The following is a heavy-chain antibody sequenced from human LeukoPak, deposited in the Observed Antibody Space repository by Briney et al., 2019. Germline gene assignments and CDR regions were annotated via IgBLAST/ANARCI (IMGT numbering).Heavy chain of an antibody. V-gene: IGHV1-46*01. J-gene: IGHJ6*02. Sequence: GASVKVSCKASGYTFTSYYMHRVRQAPGQGLEWMGIINPSGGSTSYAQKFQGRVTMTRDTSTSTVYMELSSLRSEDTAVYYCARIAARPPYGMDVWGQGTTVTVSS. CDR2: INPSGGST. D-gene: IGHD6-6*01. CDR3: ARIAARPPYGMDV. CDR1: GYTFTSYY.